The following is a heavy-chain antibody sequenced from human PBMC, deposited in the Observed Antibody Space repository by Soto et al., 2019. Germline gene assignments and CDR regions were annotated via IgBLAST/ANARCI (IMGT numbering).Heavy chain of an antibody. V-gene: IGHV1-69*12. J-gene: IGHJ6*02. CDR1: GGTFSSYA. Sequence: QVQLVQSGAEVKKSGSSVKVSCKASGGTFSSYAISWVRQAPGQGLEWMGGIIPIFGTANYAQKFQGRVTITADESTSTAYMELSSLRSEDTAVYYCGVAGTQYYYYGMDVWGQGTTVTVSS. CDR2: IIPIFGTA. D-gene: IGHD6-19*01. CDR3: GVAGTQYYYYGMDV.